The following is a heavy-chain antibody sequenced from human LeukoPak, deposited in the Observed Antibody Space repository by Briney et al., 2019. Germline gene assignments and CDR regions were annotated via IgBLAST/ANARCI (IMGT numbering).Heavy chain of an antibody. CDR2: VSGSGDST. Sequence: GRSLRLSCAASGFTFSSYAMSWVRQAPGKGLEWVSTVSGSGDSTWYADSVEGRFTISRDNSKSTLYLQMNSLRAEDTAVYYCAKSPYIASHIDFDYWGQGALVTVSS. J-gene: IGHJ4*02. CDR3: AKSPYIASHIDFDY. CDR1: GFTFSSYA. D-gene: IGHD3-16*01. V-gene: IGHV3-23*01.